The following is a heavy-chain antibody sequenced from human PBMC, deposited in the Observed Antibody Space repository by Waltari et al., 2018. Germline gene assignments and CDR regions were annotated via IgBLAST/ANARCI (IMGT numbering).Heavy chain of an antibody. Sequence: EVQLLESGGGLVQPGGSLRLSCAASGFTFSSYAMSWVRQAPGKGLEWVSAISGSGGSTYYADSVKGRFTISRDNSKNTLYLQMNSLRAEDTAVYYCAKESDYDFWRGNAFDIWGQGTMVTVSS. D-gene: IGHD3-3*01. CDR3: AKESDYDFWRGNAFDI. CDR1: GFTFSSYA. CDR2: ISGSGGST. J-gene: IGHJ3*02. V-gene: IGHV3-23*01.